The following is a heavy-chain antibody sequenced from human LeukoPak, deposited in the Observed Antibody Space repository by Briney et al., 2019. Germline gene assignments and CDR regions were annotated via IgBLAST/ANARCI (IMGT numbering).Heavy chain of an antibody. D-gene: IGHD6-13*01. V-gene: IGHV4-39*01. CDR1: GGSISSSSYY. J-gene: IGHJ5*02. Sequence: SETLSLTCTVAGGSISSSSYYWGWIRQPPGKGLEWIGIIYHSGSTYYNPSLKSRVTISVDTSKNQFSLKLSSVTAADTAVYYCARLNKGIAAMLWGARGWFDPWGQGTLVTVSS. CDR2: IYHSGST. CDR3: ARLNKGIAAMLWGARGWFDP.